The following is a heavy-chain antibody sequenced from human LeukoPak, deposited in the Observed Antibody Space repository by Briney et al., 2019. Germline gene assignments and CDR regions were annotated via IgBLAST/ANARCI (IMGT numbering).Heavy chain of an antibody. Sequence: GRSLRLSCAASGFTFSSYAMHWVRQAPGKGLEWVAVISYDGSNKYYADSVKGRFTISRDNSKNTLYLQMNSLRAEDTAVYYCARDRIGFGDYYDSSGYPDYWGQGTLVTVSS. CDR2: ISYDGSNK. CDR1: GFTFSSYA. CDR3: ARDRIGFGDYYDSSGYPDY. D-gene: IGHD3-22*01. J-gene: IGHJ4*02. V-gene: IGHV3-30-3*01.